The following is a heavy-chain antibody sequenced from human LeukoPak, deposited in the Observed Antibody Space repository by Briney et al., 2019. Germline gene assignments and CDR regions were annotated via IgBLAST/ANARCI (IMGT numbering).Heavy chain of an antibody. V-gene: IGHV4-59*01. CDR2: IYYSGST. CDR3: ARGVYPDFWSGYFATYFDY. J-gene: IGHJ4*02. Sequence: PSETLSLTCTVSGGSISSYYWSRIRQPPGKGLEWIGYIYYSGSTNYNPSLKSRVTISVDTSKNQFSLKLGSVTAADTAVYYCARGVYPDFWSGYFATYFDYWGQGTLVTVSS. D-gene: IGHD3-3*01. CDR1: GGSISSYY.